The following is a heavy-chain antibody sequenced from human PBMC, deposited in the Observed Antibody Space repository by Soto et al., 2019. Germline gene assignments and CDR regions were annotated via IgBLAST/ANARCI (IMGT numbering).Heavy chain of an antibody. CDR3: ARVGLAAAGYYYYYGMDV. CDR2: IWYDGSNK. J-gene: IGHJ6*02. V-gene: IGHV3-33*01. Sequence: QPGGSLRLSCAASGFTFSSYGMHWVRQAPGKGLEWVAVIWYDGSNKYYADSVKGRFTISRDNSKNTLYLQMNSLRAEDTAVYYCARVGLAAAGYYYYYGMDVWGQGTTVTVSS. CDR1: GFTFSSYG. D-gene: IGHD6-13*01.